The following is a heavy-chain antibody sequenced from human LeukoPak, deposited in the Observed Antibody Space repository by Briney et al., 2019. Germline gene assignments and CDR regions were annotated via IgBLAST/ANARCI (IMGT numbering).Heavy chain of an antibody. Sequence: GRSLRLSCAASGFTVSSNYMSWVREAPGKGLEWVSVIYSGGSTYYADSVKSRFTISRDNSKNTLYLKMNSLRAEATAVYYCASRLDIVAIRAYYMDVWGKGTTVTVSS. D-gene: IGHD5-12*01. J-gene: IGHJ6*03. CDR1: GFTVSSNY. CDR3: ASRLDIVAIRAYYMDV. V-gene: IGHV3-66*02. CDR2: IYSGGST.